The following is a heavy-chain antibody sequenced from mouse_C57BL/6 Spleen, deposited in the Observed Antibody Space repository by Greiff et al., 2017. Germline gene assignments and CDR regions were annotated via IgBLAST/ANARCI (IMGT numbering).Heavy chain of an antibody. D-gene: IGHD2-5*01. J-gene: IGHJ2*01. CDR2: IDPSDSYT. Sequence: VQLQQPGAELVKPGASVKLSCKASGYTFTSYWMQWVKQRPGQGLEWIGEIDPSDSYTNYNQKFKGKSTLTVDKSSSTAYMQLSSLTSEDSAVYYCARRYSNYLYFDYWGQGTTLTVSS. V-gene: IGHV1-50*01. CDR1: GYTFTSYW. CDR3: ARRYSNYLYFDY.